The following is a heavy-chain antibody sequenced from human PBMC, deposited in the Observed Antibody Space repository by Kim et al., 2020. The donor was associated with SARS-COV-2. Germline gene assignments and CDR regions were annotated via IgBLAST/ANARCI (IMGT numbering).Heavy chain of an antibody. CDR3: ATQRPRQQLVPFDY. V-gene: IGHV3-33*05. CDR2: ISYDGSNK. Sequence: GGSLRLSCAASGFTFSSYGMHWVRQAPGKGLEWVAVISYDGSNKYYADSVKGRFTISRDNSKNTLYLQMNSLRAEDTAVYYCATQRPRQQLVPFDYWGQGTLVTVSS. J-gene: IGHJ4*02. D-gene: IGHD6-13*01. CDR1: GFTFSSYG.